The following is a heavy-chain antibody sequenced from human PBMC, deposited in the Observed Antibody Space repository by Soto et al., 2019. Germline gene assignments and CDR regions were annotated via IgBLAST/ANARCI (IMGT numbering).Heavy chain of an antibody. CDR2: VGTVGDI. J-gene: IGHJ3*02. CDR3: ARRPTSNYLGHAFDI. V-gene: IGHV3-13*01. D-gene: IGHD3-9*01. Sequence: VQLVESGGGLVQPGGSLRLSCAASGFTFSIYDMHWVRQAAGEGLQWVSGVGTVGDIYYAGSVKGRFTISRDNAKNSLYLQMNSLRAGDTAVYYCARRPTSNYLGHAFDIWGQGTMVTVSS. CDR1: GFTFSIYD.